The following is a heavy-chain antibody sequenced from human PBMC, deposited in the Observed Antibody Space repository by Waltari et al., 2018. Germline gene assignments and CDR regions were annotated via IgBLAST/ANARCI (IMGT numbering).Heavy chain of an antibody. CDR3: ARSKKYGDLYYFDY. CDR1: GGSISSGGYY. D-gene: IGHD4-17*01. Sequence: QVQLQESGPGLVKPSQTLSLTCPFSGGSISSGGYYWSWIRQHPGKGLEWIGYIYYSGSTYYNPSLKSRVTISVDTSKNQFSLKLSSVTAADTAVYYCARSKKYGDLYYFDYWGQGTLVTVSS. J-gene: IGHJ4*02. V-gene: IGHV4-31*03. CDR2: IYYSGST.